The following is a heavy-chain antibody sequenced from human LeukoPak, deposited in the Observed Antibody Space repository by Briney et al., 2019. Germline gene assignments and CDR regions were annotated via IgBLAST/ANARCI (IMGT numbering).Heavy chain of an antibody. Sequence: PGGSLRLSCAASGFTFSSYAMSWVRQAPGKGLEWVSAISGSGGSTYYADSVKGRFTISRDNSKNTLYLQMNSLRAEDTAVCYCAKSGELLWFGELDYYYMDVWGKGTTVTVSS. V-gene: IGHV3-23*01. CDR3: AKSGELLWFGELDYYYMDV. J-gene: IGHJ6*03. D-gene: IGHD3-10*01. CDR1: GFTFSSYA. CDR2: ISGSGGST.